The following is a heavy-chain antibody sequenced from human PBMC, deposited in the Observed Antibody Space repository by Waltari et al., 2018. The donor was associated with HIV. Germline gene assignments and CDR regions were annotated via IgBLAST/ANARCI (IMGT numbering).Heavy chain of an antibody. CDR1: GFIFSNFT. CDR2: ISTLGRT. Sequence: EVLLVQSGAGLVKPGGSLRLSCEGSGFIFSNFTMNWVRQVPGRGLEWVSSISTLGRTYYADSMKGRFTISRDNAKKSLYLQMNSLRAEDTAIYYCTRDGDPNWGQGTLVTVSS. V-gene: IGHV3-21*01. J-gene: IGHJ4*02. CDR3: TRDGDPN.